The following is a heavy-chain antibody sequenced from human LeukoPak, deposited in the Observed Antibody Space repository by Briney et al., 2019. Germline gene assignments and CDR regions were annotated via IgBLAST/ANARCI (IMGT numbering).Heavy chain of an antibody. D-gene: IGHD3-22*01. CDR3: ARALNYYDSSGYYRIFDY. CDR1: GFTFSSYA. CDR2: ISYDGSNK. Sequence: PGGSLRLSCAASGFTFSSYAMHWVRQAPGKGLEWVAVISYDGSNKYYADSVKGRFTISRDNSKNTLYLQMNSLRAEDTAVYYCARALNYYDSSGYYRIFDYWGQGTLVTVSS. J-gene: IGHJ4*02. V-gene: IGHV3-30-3*01.